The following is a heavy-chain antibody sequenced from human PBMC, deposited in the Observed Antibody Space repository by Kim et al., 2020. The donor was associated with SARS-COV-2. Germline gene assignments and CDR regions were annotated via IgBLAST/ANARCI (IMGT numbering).Heavy chain of an antibody. D-gene: IGHD3-10*01. V-gene: IGHV4-39*01. CDR3: ARHGLLWFGELSISDY. J-gene: IGHJ4*02. Sequence: SETLSLTCTVSGGSISSSSYYWGWIRQPPGKGLEWIGSIYYSGSTYYNPSLKSRVTISVDTSKNQFSLKLSSVTAADTAVYYCARHGLLWFGELSISDYWGQGTLVTVSS. CDR1: GGSISSSSYY. CDR2: IYYSGST.